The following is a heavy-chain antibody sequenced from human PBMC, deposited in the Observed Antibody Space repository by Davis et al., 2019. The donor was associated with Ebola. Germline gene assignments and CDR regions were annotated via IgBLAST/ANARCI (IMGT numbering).Heavy chain of an antibody. CDR2: IDGGSGNR. D-gene: IGHD5-24*01. V-gene: IGHV1-3*01. CDR3: ARNPPEDGYYFYYMDV. Sequence: ASVKVSCKASGYVFASYAMNWVRQAPGQRPEWMGWIDGGSGNRKYSPKCQGRVTITRDASASTGYMELSSLTSEDTAVYYCARNPPEDGYYFYYMDVWGEGTTVTVSS. CDR1: GYVFASYA. J-gene: IGHJ6*03.